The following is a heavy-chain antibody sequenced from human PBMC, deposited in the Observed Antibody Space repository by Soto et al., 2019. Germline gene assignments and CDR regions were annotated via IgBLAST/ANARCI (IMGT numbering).Heavy chain of an antibody. J-gene: IGHJ4*02. Sequence: QVQLVQSGAEVKKPGASVRVSCKASGYTFTGYYMHWVRQAPGQGLEWMGWINPNSGDTNYAQKFQGWVTMTRDTSISTAYMELSRLRSDDTAVYYCARDITGTPGAYYFEYWGQGTLVTVSS. V-gene: IGHV1-2*04. D-gene: IGHD1-20*01. CDR3: ARDITGTPGAYYFEY. CDR2: INPNSGDT. CDR1: GYTFTGYY.